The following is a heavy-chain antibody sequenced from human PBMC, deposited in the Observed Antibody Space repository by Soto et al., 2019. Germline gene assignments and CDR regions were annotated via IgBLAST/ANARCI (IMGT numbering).Heavy chain of an antibody. V-gene: IGHV1-2*02. CDR3: ARDYDYSGYYYYALDV. Sequence: ASVKVSCKASGYTFTDYYMHWVRQAPGQGLEWMGWISPNSGGTNYAQKFQGRVTMTGDTSISTAYMELSRLRSDDTAVYYCARDYDYSGYYYYALDVWGQGTTVTVSS. J-gene: IGHJ6*02. CDR2: ISPNSGGT. CDR1: GYTFTDYY. D-gene: IGHD2-21*01.